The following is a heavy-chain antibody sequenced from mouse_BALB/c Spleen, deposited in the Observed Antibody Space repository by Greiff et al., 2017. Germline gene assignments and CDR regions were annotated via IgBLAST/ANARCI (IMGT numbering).Heavy chain of an antibody. V-gene: IGHV5-4*02. Sequence: EVKLVESGGGLVKPGGSLKLSCAASGFTFSSYTMYWVRQTPEKRLEWVATISDGGSYTYYPDSVKGRFTISRDNAKNNLYLQMSSLKSEDTAMYYCARDHMITTTGFAYWGQGTLVTVSA. D-gene: IGHD2-4*01. J-gene: IGHJ3*01. CDR1: GFTFSSYT. CDR3: ARDHMITTTGFAY. CDR2: ISDGGSYT.